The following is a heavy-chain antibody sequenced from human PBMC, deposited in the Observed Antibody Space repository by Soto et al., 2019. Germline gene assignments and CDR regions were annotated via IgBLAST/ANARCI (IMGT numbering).Heavy chain of an antibody. CDR2: INPNSGGT. CDR3: AREPHYYGSGSPDY. D-gene: IGHD3-10*01. CDR1: GYTFTGYY. Sequence: ASVKVSCKASGYTFTGYYMHWVRQAPGQGLEWMGWINPNSGGTNYAQKFQGRVTMTRDTSISTAYMELSRLRSDDTAVYYCAREPHYYGSGSPDYWGQGTLVTVSS. J-gene: IGHJ4*02. V-gene: IGHV1-2*02.